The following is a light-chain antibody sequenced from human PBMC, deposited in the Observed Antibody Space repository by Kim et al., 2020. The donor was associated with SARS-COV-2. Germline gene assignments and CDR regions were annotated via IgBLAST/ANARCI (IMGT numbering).Light chain of an antibody. CDR3: QSYDYDSRDWV. CDR1: SGSIARNY. J-gene: IGLJ3*02. CDR2: EDK. Sequence: NFMLTQPHSVSESPGKTVILSCTRSSGSIARNYVQWYQQRPGSAPTTVIYEDKKRPSGVPDRFSASVDSSSNSASLTIFGLKTEDEADYYCQSYDYDSRDWVFGGGTKLTVL. V-gene: IGLV6-57*04.